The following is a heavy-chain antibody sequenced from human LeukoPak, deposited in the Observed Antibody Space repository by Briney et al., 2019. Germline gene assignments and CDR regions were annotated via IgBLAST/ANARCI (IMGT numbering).Heavy chain of an antibody. CDR3: ARVVYCSSTSCYTTGSRFDP. CDR2: IYYSGST. J-gene: IGHJ5*02. V-gene: IGHV4-59*02. D-gene: IGHD2-2*02. Sequence: SGTLSLTCTVSGGSVSGYYWSWIRQPPGEGLEWIGYIYYSGSTQYNPSLRSRVTISVDTSKNQFSLKLSSVTAADTAVYYCARVVYCSSTSCYTTGSRFDPWGQGTLVTVSS. CDR1: GGSVSGYY.